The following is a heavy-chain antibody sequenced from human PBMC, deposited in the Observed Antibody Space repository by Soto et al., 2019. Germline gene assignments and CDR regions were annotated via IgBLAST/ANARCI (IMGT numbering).Heavy chain of an antibody. J-gene: IGHJ4*02. V-gene: IGHV3-73*01. D-gene: IGHD3-3*01. CDR3: TSHRHDFWSGYLPDY. Sequence: PGGSLRLSCAASGFTFSGSAMHWVRQASWKGLEWVGRIRSKANSYATAYAASVKGRFTISRDDSKNTAYLQMNSLKTEDTAVYYCTSHRHDFWSGYLPDYWGQGTLVTVSS. CDR2: IRSKANSYAT. CDR1: GFTFSGSA.